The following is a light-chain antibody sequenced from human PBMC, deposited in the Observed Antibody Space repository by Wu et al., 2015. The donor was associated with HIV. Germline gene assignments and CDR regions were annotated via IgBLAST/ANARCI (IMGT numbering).Light chain of an antibody. J-gene: IGKJ1*01. V-gene: IGKV3-15*01. CDR2: GAS. CDR3: QQYYDWPWT. CDR1: QSVSSN. Sequence: EIVMTQSPATLSVSPGERATLSCRASQSVSSNLAWYQQKPGQAPRLLIYGASTRATGIPARFSGSGSGTEFTLTISSMHSEDVAVYYCQQYYDWPWTFGQGTYVEIK.